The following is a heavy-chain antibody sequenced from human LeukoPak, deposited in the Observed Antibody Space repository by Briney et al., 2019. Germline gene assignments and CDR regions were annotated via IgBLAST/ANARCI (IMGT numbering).Heavy chain of an antibody. J-gene: IGHJ4*02. Sequence: SETLTLTCTVSGGSIRGYLWSWIRQPPGKGLEWIGYIYHSGSTNYNPSLKSRVTISVDTSKNQFSLKLNSVTAADTAVYYCARHLDPNDPPHECWGQGTLVTVSS. CDR1: GGSIRGYL. D-gene: IGHD1-1*01. CDR2: IYHSGST. CDR3: ARHLDPNDPPHEC. V-gene: IGHV4-59*08.